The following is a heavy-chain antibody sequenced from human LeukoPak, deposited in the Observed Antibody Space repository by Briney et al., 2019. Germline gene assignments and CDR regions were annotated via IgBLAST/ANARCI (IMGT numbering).Heavy chain of an antibody. CDR1: VISFSSHW. D-gene: IGHD7-27*01. V-gene: IGHV3-74*01. Sequence: GGPLRLSCAASVISFSSHWMDWVAQVPGKGLVWVSHIKSDGTTTSYADSVKGRFTISRDNAKSTLYLQMNSLRAEDMAVYYCARGSDWGPRSAFDIWGQGTMVTVSS. J-gene: IGHJ3*02. CDR3: ARGSDWGPRSAFDI. CDR2: IKSDGTTT.